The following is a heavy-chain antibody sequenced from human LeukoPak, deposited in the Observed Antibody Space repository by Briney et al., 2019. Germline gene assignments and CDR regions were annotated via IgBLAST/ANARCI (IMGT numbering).Heavy chain of an antibody. Sequence: PSETLSLTCAVYVDSFNDYYWTWIRQPPGKGLEWIGEVNHSGSTNYNPSLKSRVTISADTSNNQFSLKLSSVTAADTAVYYCASNNPHCSSTSCYDYWGQGTLVTVSS. J-gene: IGHJ4*02. CDR3: ASNNPHCSSTSCYDY. CDR2: VNHSGST. CDR1: VDSFNDYY. V-gene: IGHV4-34*01. D-gene: IGHD2-2*01.